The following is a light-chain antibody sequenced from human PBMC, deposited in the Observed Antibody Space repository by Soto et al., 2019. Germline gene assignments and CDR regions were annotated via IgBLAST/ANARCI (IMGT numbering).Light chain of an antibody. CDR1: QTFSSNY. CDR2: GAS. Sequence: EIILTQSPDTLSLSPGERATLSCRASQTFSSNYLAWCQQRPGQAPRLLIYGASTRAAGIPDRFSGSGSGTDFTLTISRLEPEDFAVYYCQQYGSSPMTFGQGTRLEI. V-gene: IGKV3-20*01. J-gene: IGKJ5*01. CDR3: QQYGSSPMT.